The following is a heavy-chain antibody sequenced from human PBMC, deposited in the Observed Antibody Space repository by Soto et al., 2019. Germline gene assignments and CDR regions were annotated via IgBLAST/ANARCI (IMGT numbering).Heavy chain of an antibody. D-gene: IGHD3-9*01. J-gene: IGHJ4*02. Sequence: ASVKVSCKASGYTFTIYGISWVRQAPGQGLEWMGWISAYNGNTNYAQKLQGRVTMTTDTSTSTAYMELRSLRSDDTAVYYCARARPVELRYFDWVSEEKDYFDYWGQGTLVTVSS. CDR1: GYTFTIYG. V-gene: IGHV1-18*01. CDR2: ISAYNGNT. CDR3: ARARPVELRYFDWVSEEKDYFDY.